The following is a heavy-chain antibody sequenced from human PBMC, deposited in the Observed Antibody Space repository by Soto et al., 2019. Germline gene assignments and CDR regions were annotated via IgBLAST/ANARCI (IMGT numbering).Heavy chain of an antibody. CDR3: ARESEDFTSNFDY. J-gene: IGHJ4*02. CDR2: ISSTTNYI. V-gene: IGHV3-21*06. CDR1: GFTFTRYS. Sequence: GGSLRLSCAASGFTFTRYSMNWVRQAPGKGLEWVSSISSTTNYIYYGDSMKGRFTISRDNAKNSLYLEMNSLRAEDTAVYYCARESEDFTSNFDYWGQGTLVTVSS.